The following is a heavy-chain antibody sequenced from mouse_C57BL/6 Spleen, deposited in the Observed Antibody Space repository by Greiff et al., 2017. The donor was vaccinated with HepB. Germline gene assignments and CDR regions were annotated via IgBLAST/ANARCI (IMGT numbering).Heavy chain of an antibody. Sequence: QVQLQQSGAELVRPGASVKLSCKASGYTFTDYYINWVKQRPGQGLEWIARIYPGSGNTYYNEKFKGKTTLTAEKSSSTAYMQLSSLTSEDSAVYFCAREIGLRNYAMDYWGQGTSVTVSS. V-gene: IGHV1-76*01. CDR2: IYPGSGNT. D-gene: IGHD3-1*01. CDR1: GYTFTDYY. J-gene: IGHJ4*01. CDR3: AREIGLRNYAMDY.